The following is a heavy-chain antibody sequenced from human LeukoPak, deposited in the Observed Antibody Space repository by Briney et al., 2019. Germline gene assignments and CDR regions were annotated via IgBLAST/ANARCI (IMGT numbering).Heavy chain of an antibody. V-gene: IGHV3-30*18. CDR2: ISYDGSNK. Sequence: GRSLRLSCAASGFTFSSYGMHWVRQAPGKGLEWVAVISYDGSNKYYADSVKGRFTISRDNSKNTLYLQMNSLRAEDTAVYYCAKDLVPAAGNYYYGMDAWGQGTTVTVSS. CDR1: GFTFSSYG. D-gene: IGHD2-2*01. J-gene: IGHJ6*02. CDR3: AKDLVPAAGNYYYGMDA.